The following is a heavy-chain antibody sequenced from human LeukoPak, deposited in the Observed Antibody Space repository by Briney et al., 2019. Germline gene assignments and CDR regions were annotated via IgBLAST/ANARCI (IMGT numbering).Heavy chain of an antibody. Sequence: ASVKVSCKASGYTFTGYYMHWVRQAPGQGLERMGWINPNSGGTNYAQKFQGRVTMTRDTSISTAYMELSRLRSDDTAVYYCVRGPDYDILTGYYYYYMDVWGKGTTVTVSS. D-gene: IGHD3-9*01. CDR2: INPNSGGT. CDR1: GYTFTGYY. V-gene: IGHV1-2*02. CDR3: VRGPDYDILTGYYYYYMDV. J-gene: IGHJ6*03.